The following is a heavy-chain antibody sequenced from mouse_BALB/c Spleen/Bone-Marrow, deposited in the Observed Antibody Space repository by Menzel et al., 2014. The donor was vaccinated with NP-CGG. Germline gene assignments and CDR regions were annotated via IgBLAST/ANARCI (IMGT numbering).Heavy chain of an antibody. J-gene: IGHJ2*01. D-gene: IGHD1-1*01. Sequence: VMLVESGPGLVAPSQSLSITCTVSGFSLSSYNVHWVRQPPGKGLEWLGMIWNGGSTDYNSALKSRLSISKDNSKSQVFLKMNSLQTDDTAIYYCARNYYGIPYYFDYWGQGTTHTVSS. CDR2: IWNGGST. V-gene: IGHV2-6-4*01. CDR3: ARNYYGIPYYFDY. CDR1: GFSLSSYN.